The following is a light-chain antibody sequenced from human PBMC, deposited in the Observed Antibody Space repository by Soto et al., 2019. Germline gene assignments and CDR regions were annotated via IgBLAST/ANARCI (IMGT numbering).Light chain of an antibody. CDR3: AAWDDSLSGRV. CDR1: SSNIGSNY. CDR2: RNN. J-gene: IGLJ3*02. Sequence: QSVLTQPPSASATPGQRVTISCSGSSSNIGSNYVYWYQQLPGTAPKLLIYRNNQRPSGVPDRFSGSKSGTSASLAISGLRSEDEADYYCAAWDDSLSGRVFGGGTQLTVL. V-gene: IGLV1-47*01.